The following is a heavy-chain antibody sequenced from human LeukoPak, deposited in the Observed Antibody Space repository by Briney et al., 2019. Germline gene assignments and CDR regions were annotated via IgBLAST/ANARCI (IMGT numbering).Heavy chain of an antibody. Sequence: PGESLKISCQGSGYSFSIYWIGWVRQMPGKGLEWMGIIYPGDSDTRYSPSFQGQVTISADKSISTAYLQWSSLKASDTAMYYCARRTVPLATVTTWDWFDPWGQGTLVTVSS. CDR2: IYPGDSDT. D-gene: IGHD4-17*01. J-gene: IGHJ5*02. V-gene: IGHV5-51*01. CDR3: ARRTVPLATVTTWDWFDP. CDR1: GYSFSIYW.